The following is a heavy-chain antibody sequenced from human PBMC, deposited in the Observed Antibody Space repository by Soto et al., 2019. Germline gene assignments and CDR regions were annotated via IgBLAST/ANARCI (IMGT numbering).Heavy chain of an antibody. V-gene: IGHV4-34*01. Sequence: PSETLSLTCAVYCGSFSGYYWSWLRQPPGKGLEWIGEINHSGSTNYNPSLKSRVTMSVDTSKNQFSLKLSSVTAADTAVYYCARIGRYCSGGSCLNWFDPWGQGTLVTV. CDR3: ARIGRYCSGGSCLNWFDP. CDR1: CGSFSGYY. J-gene: IGHJ5*02. D-gene: IGHD2-15*01. CDR2: INHSGST.